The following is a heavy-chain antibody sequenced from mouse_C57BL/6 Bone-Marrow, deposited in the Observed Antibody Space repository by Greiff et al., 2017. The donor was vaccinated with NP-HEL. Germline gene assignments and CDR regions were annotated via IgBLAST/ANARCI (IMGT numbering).Heavy chain of an antibody. Sequence: QVQLQQSGAELAKPGASVKLSCKASGYTFTSYWMHWVKQRPGQGLEWIGYINPSSGYITYNQKFKDKATLTADKSSSTDYMELSSLTYEDSAVYYCARRSRGDYWGQGTSVTVSS. CDR3: ARRSRGDY. J-gene: IGHJ4*01. CDR2: INPSSGYI. V-gene: IGHV1-7*01. CDR1: GYTFTSYW.